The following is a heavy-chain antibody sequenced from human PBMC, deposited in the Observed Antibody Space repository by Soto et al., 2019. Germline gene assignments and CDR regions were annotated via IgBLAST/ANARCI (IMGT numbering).Heavy chain of an antibody. CDR3: ARHSGGIAAAGALPYYYYGMDV. Sequence: PGESLKISCKGSGYSFTSYWIGWVRQMPGKGLEWMGIIYPGDSDTRYSPSFQGQVTISADKSISTAYLQWSSLKASDTAMYYCARHSGGIAAAGALPYYYYGMDVWGQGTTVTVSS. CDR1: GYSFTSYW. J-gene: IGHJ6*02. V-gene: IGHV5-51*01. D-gene: IGHD6-13*01. CDR2: IYPGDSDT.